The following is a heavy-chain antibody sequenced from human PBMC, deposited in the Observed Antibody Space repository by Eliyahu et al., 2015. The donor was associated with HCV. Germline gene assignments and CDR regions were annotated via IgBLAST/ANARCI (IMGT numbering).Heavy chain of an antibody. J-gene: IGHJ4*02. CDR3: ARAMTTLTDASPPDF. CDR1: GNIFSRFA. D-gene: IGHD3-9*01. V-gene: IGHV3-30*04. CDR2: LSYDGVKG. Sequence: QVQLVESGGGVVQPGKSLRLYCEASGNIFSRFAMHWVRQAPGKGLEWVASLSYDGVKGYYADSVKGRCTVSRQNSRKTLYLYMGSVSREDTAIYFCARAMTTLTDASPPDFWGRGTLVTVSS.